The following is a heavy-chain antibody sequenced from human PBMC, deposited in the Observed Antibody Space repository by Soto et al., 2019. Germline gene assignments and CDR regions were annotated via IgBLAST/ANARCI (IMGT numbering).Heavy chain of an antibody. V-gene: IGHV4-4*02. CDR2: IYHLGGT. CDR3: ATMKKPRGYYYGLNV. CDR1: GDSVRSSNW. J-gene: IGHJ6*02. Sequence: SETLSLTCAVSGDSVRSSNWWTWVRQSPGKGLEWIGEIYHLGGTNYNPSLKSRVTISVDMAKNQVSLKLSSVTAADTAVYYCATMKKPRGYYYGLNVWGQGTTVTVS.